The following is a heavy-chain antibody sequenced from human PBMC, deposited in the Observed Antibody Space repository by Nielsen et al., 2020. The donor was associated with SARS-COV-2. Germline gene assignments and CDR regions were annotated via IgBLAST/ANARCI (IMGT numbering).Heavy chain of an antibody. CDR2: ISYDGSNK. CDR3: ARGGEKYYYMDV. V-gene: IGHV3-33*05. Sequence: GGSLRLSCAASGFTFSSYGMHWVRQAPGKGLEWVAVISYDGSNKYYADSVKGRFTISRDNSKNTLYLQMNSLRAEDTAVYYCARGGEKYYYMDVWGKGTTVTVSS. J-gene: IGHJ6*03. D-gene: IGHD3-10*01. CDR1: GFTFSSYG.